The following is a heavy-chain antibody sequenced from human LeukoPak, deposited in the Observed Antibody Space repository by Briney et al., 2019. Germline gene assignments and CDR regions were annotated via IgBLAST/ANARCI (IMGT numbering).Heavy chain of an antibody. J-gene: IGHJ6*02. V-gene: IGHV4-61*05. Sequence: SETLSLTCIVSGGSISSSIYYWAWVRQPPGKGLEWIGLVSYSGAANYNPSLKSRVTISVDTSNNQFSLTLSSVTAADTAVYYCARHPTGPGGMDVWGQGTTVTVSS. CDR3: ARHPTGPGGMDV. D-gene: IGHD2-8*02. CDR2: VSYSGAA. CDR1: GGSISSSIYY.